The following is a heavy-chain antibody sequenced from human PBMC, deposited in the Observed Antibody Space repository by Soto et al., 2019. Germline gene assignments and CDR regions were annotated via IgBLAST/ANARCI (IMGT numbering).Heavy chain of an antibody. D-gene: IGHD3-10*01. CDR1: GFTFSNYG. CDR2: IFDDGSNN. CDR3: ARWIGKFNFDC. J-gene: IGHJ4*02. V-gene: IGHV3-33*01. Sequence: QVELKESGGGVVQPGRSLTLSCAASGFTFSNYGMHWVRQSPGKGLEWVAAIFDDGSNNQYADSVKGRFSISRDNSKDTLFLQMNNLRAEDTAVYYCARWIGKFNFDCWGQGTLVTVSS.